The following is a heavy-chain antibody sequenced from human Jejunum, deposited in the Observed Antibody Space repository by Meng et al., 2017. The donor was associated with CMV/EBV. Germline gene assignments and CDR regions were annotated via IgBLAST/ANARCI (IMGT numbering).Heavy chain of an antibody. CDR1: GFSLSTSELG. CDR3: ALFTRSWFDP. Sequence: QIPFKKSGPPLAKPTQNLTLPCTFSGFSLSTSELGVGWIRQPPGKALEWLAVIYWDDDKRYSPSLKSRLTITKDTSKNQVVLTLTNMDPVDTATYYCALFTRSWFDPWGQGTLVTVSS. CDR2: IYWDDDK. D-gene: IGHD2-2*01. V-gene: IGHV2-5*02. J-gene: IGHJ5*02.